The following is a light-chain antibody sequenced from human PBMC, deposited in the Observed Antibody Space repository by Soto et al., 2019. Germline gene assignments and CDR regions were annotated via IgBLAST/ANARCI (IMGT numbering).Light chain of an antibody. CDR2: GNN. J-gene: IGLJ1*01. Sequence: VLTLPASTSGTPGQRVTISCSGSSSNIGSNYVYWYQQLPGTAPKLLIFGNNQRPSGVPDRFSGSKSGTSASLAISGLRSEDEADYYCAAWDDSLSGYVFGTGTKVTVL. V-gene: IGLV1-47*02. CDR3: AAWDDSLSGYV. CDR1: SSNIGSNY.